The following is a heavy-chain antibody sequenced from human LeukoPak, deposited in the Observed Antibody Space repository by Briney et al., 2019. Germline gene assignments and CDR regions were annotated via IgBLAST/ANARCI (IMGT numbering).Heavy chain of an antibody. Sequence: GESLKISCKGSGYTFTRYWIGWVRQMPGKGLEWMGIIYPGDSDTKYSPSFQGQVTISADKSISTACLQWSSLKASDTAVYYCARHRDYDSSHSPTNWFDPWGQGTLVTVSS. CDR3: ARHRDYDSSHSPTNWFDP. CDR1: GYTFTRYW. D-gene: IGHD3-22*01. J-gene: IGHJ5*02. V-gene: IGHV5-51*01. CDR2: IYPGDSDT.